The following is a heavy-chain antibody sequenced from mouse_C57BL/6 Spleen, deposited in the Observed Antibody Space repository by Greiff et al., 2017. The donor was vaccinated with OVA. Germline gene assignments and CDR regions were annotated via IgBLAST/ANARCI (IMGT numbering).Heavy chain of an antibody. Sequence: QVQLQQPGAELVKPGASVKLSCKASGYTFTSYWMHWVKQRPGQGLEWIGMIHPNSGSTNYNEKFKSKATLTVDKSSSTAYMQLSSLTSEDSAVYYCARLDSLRRYYFDYWGQGTTLTVSS. J-gene: IGHJ2*01. D-gene: IGHD1-1*01. CDR3: ARLDSLRRYYFDY. CDR2: IHPNSGST. CDR1: GYTFTSYW. V-gene: IGHV1-64*01.